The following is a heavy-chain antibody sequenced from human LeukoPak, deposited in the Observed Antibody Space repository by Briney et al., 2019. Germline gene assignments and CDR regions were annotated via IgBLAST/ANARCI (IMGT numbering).Heavy chain of an antibody. CDR1: GGSISSYY. J-gene: IGHJ3*02. CDR2: IYYSGST. CDR3: ARDNGWYDAFDI. D-gene: IGHD6-19*01. V-gene: IGHV4-59*01. Sequence: SETLSLTCTVSGGSISSYYWSWIRQPPGKGLEWIGYIYYSGSTNYNPSLNSRVTISVDTSKNQFSPKLSSVTAADTAVYYCARDNGWYDAFDIWGQGTMVTVSS.